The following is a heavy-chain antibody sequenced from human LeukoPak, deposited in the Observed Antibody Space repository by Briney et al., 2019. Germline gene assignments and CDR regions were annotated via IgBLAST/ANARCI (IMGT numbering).Heavy chain of an antibody. J-gene: IGHJ3*02. CDR2: IYYSGST. CDR1: GGSISSYY. V-gene: IGHV4-59*08. Sequence: SETLSLTCTVSGGSISSYYWSWIRQPPGKGLEWIGYIYYSGSTNYNPSLKSRVTISVDTSKNQFSLKLSSVTAADTAAYFCARQPSGTYSFDIWGQGTMVTVSS. D-gene: IGHD1-26*01. CDR3: ARQPSGTYSFDI.